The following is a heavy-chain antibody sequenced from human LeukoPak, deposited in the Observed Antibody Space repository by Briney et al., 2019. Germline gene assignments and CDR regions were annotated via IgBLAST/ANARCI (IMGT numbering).Heavy chain of an antibody. CDR1: GGSISSSSYY. V-gene: IGHV4-39*01. CDR3: ARQRQLVHYLDY. Sequence: SETLSLTCTVSGGSISSSSYYWGWIRQPPGKGLEWIGSIYYSGSTYYNPSLKSRVTISIDTSKNQFSLKLSSVTAADTAVYYCARQRQLVHYLDYWGQGTLVTVSS. CDR2: IYYSGST. J-gene: IGHJ4*02. D-gene: IGHD6-6*01.